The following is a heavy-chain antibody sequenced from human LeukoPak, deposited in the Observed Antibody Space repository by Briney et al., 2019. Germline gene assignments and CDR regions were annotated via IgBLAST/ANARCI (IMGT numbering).Heavy chain of an antibody. J-gene: IGHJ6*03. CDR2: IIPIFGTA. V-gene: IGHV1-69*13. CDR3: ARGRPPGYSGYDYGFYYYYYMDV. D-gene: IGHD5-12*01. Sequence: SVKVSCKASGGTFSSYAISWVRQAPGQGLEWMGGIIPIFGTANYAQKFQGRVTITADESTSTAYMELSSLRSEDTAVYYGARGRPPGYSGYDYGFYYYYYMDVWGKGTTVTISS. CDR1: GGTFSSYA.